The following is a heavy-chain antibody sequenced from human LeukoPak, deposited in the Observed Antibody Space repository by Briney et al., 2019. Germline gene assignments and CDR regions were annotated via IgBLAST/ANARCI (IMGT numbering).Heavy chain of an antibody. CDR1: GGSISSYY. D-gene: IGHD2-15*01. CDR2: IYTSGST. J-gene: IGHJ5*02. CDR3: AGGYCSGGSCSSGSSFVH. Sequence: SETLSLTCTVSGGSISSYYWSWLRQPAGKGLEWIGRIYTSGSTNYNPSLKSRVTMSVDTSKNQFSLKLSSVTAADTAVYYCAGGYCSGGSCSSGSSFVHWGQGTLVTVSS. V-gene: IGHV4-4*07.